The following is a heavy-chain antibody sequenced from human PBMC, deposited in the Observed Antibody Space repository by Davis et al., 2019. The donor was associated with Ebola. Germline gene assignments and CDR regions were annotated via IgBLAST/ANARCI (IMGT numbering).Heavy chain of an antibody. Sequence: MPSETLSLTCTVPGGSISSSSYYWGWIRQPPGTGLEWLGSIYYSGSTYYNPSLKSRVTISVDTSKNQFSLKLSSVTAADTAVYYCASRQAAPDRGPWFDPWGQGTLVTVSS. CDR3: ASRQAAPDRGPWFDP. V-gene: IGHV4-39*01. CDR1: GGSISSSSYY. D-gene: IGHD6-13*01. CDR2: IYYSGST. J-gene: IGHJ5*02.